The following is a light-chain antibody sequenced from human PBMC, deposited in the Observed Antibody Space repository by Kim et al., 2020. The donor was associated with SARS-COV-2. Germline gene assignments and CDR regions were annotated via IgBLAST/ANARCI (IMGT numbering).Light chain of an antibody. CDR2: GNN. CDR1: SLRNSY. Sequence: AWGQSVRITCQGDSLRNSYASWYQKKPGQAPLLVMYGNNIRPSGIPDRFSGSSSGNTGSLTITGAQAEDEADYFCNSRGSSGKHWAFGGGTQLTVL. CDR3: NSRGSSGKHWA. V-gene: IGLV3-19*01. J-gene: IGLJ3*02.